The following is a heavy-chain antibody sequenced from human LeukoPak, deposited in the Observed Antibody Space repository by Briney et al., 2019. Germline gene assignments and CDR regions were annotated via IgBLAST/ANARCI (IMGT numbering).Heavy chain of an antibody. J-gene: IGHJ3*02. Sequence: SVKVSCKASGGTFSSYAISWVRHAPGQGLERMGGIIPIFGTANYAQKFQGRVTITADESTSTAYMELSSLRSKDTAVYYCARARGTYYYDSSGYGANAFDIWGQGTMVTVSS. CDR2: IIPIFGTA. CDR3: ARARGTYYYDSSGYGANAFDI. V-gene: IGHV1-69*13. D-gene: IGHD3-22*01. CDR1: GGTFSSYA.